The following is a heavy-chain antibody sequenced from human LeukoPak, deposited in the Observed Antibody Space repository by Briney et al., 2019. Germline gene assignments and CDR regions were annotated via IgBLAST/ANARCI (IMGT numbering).Heavy chain of an antibody. CDR1: GGSISSSSYY. D-gene: IGHD1-26*01. CDR3: ARSIVGATLLPYFDY. V-gene: IGHV4-39*01. J-gene: IGHJ4*02. CDR2: IYYSGST. Sequence: KSSETLSLTCTVSGGSISSSSYYWGWIRQPPGKGLEWIGSIYYSGSTYYNPSLKSRVTISVDTSKNQFSLKLSSVTAADTAVYYCARSIVGATLLPYFDYWGQGTLVTVSS.